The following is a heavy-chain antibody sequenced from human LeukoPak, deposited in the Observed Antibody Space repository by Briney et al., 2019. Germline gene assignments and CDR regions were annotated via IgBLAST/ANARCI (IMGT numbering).Heavy chain of an antibody. V-gene: IGHV3-7*01. D-gene: IGHD3-10*02. CDR3: VTRLCSISACRASSYLSFDV. J-gene: IGHJ6*04. CDR1: GFTFNTYW. CDR2: VRQDGGEG. Sequence: GGSLRLSCAASGFTFNTYWMTWVRQAPGRGLEWVANVRQDGGEGHYVDSVKGRFTVSRDNAENSLCLQLNSLRVEDTAVYYCVTRLCSISACRASSYLSFDVWGKGTTVTVSS.